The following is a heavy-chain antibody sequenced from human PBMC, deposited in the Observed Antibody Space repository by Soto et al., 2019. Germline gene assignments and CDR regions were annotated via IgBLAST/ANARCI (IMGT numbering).Heavy chain of an antibody. CDR1: GGSVSTGSYD. J-gene: IGHJ6*02. V-gene: IGHV4-61*01. Sequence: SETLSLTCTVSGGSVSTGSYDWSWIRQPPGKGLEWIGKIFFTGSAHYNPSLRNRVTMSVDTSKDQFSLTLTSVTAADTAVYYCARDGHGMDVWGQGTTVTVS. CDR3: ARDGHGMDV. CDR2: IFFTGSA.